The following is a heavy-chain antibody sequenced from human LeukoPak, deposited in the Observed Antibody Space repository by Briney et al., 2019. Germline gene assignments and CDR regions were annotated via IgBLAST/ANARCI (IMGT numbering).Heavy chain of an antibody. J-gene: IGHJ4*02. CDR2: INSNSGGT. Sequence: ASVKVSCKASGYTFSGYYIHWVRQAPGQGLEWMGWINSNSGGTHYAQKFQGRVTMTRDMSISIAYMEVRSLRSDDTAVYYCASEYSSSLWGHWGQGTLVTVSS. CDR1: GYTFSGYY. D-gene: IGHD6-13*01. V-gene: IGHV1-2*02. CDR3: ASEYSSSLWGH.